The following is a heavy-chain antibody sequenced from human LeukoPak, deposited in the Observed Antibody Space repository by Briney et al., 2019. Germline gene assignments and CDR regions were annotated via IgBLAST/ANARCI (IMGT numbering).Heavy chain of an antibody. CDR1: GFTFSSYG. Sequence: GGSLRLSCAASGFTFSSYGMHWVRQAPGKGLEWVAFIRYDGSNKYYADSVKGRFTISRDNSKNTLYLQMNSLRAEDTAVYYCVVVPGSITIFGVVIIGDYWGQGTLATVSS. D-gene: IGHD3-3*01. CDR2: IRYDGSNK. J-gene: IGHJ4*02. CDR3: VVVPGSITIFGVVIIGDY. V-gene: IGHV3-30*02.